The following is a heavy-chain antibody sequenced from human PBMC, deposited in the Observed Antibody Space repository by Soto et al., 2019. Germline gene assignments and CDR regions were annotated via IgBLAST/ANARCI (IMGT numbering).Heavy chain of an antibody. Sequence: QVQLQESGPGLVKPSQTLSLTCTVSGGSISSGGYYYSWVRQHPGEGLEWVGYIYNTGTTYYNPSLQQRVILSVDTSKNQFSLNLTSVTAADTAVYYCARYAPWVYGDSVGYWYFDLWGRGTLITVSS. CDR3: ARYAPWVYGDSVGYWYFDL. D-gene: IGHD4-17*01. J-gene: IGHJ2*01. CDR2: IYNTGTT. V-gene: IGHV4-31*03. CDR1: GGSISSGGYY.